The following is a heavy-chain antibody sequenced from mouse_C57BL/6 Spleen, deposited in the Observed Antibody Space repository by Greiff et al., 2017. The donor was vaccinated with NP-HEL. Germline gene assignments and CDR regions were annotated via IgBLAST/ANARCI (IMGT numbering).Heavy chain of an antibody. CDR3: ARRDGKPYYAMDD. CDR2: IDPSDSYT. V-gene: IGHV1-69*01. CDR1: GYTFTSYW. J-gene: IGHJ4*01. Sequence: QVQLQQPGAELVMPGASVKLSCKASGYTFTSYWMHWVKQRPGQGLEWIGEIDPSDSYTNYNQKFKGKSTLTVDKSSSTAYMQLSSLTSEDSAVYYCARRDGKPYYAMDDWGQGTSVTVSS. D-gene: IGHD1-1*01.